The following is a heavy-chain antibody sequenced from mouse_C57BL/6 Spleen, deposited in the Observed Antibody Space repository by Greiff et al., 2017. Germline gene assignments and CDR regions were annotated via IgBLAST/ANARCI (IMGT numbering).Heavy chain of an antibody. D-gene: IGHD1-1*01. V-gene: IGHV1-69*01. J-gene: IGHJ4*01. CDR1: GYTFTSYW. Sequence: QVHVKQPGAELVMPGASVKLSCKASGYTFTSYWMHWVKQRPGQGLEWIGEIDPSDSYTNYNQKFKGKSTLTVDKSSSTAYMQLSSLTSEDSAVYYYGRSSTTVGEDYYAMDYWGQGTSGTVSS. CDR2: IDPSDSYT. CDR3: GRSSTTVGEDYYAMDY.